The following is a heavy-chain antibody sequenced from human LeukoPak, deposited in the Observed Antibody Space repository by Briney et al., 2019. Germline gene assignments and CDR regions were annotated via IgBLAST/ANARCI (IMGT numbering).Heavy chain of an antibody. V-gene: IGHV4-59*01. CDR2: IYYSGST. D-gene: IGHD6-19*01. CDR1: GGSISSYY. J-gene: IGHJ3*02. Sequence: WETLSLTCTVSGGSISSYYWSWIRQPPGKGLEWIGYIYYSGSTNYNPSLKSRVTISVDTSKNQFSLKLSSVTAADTAVYYCARVEGAVAGTAAFDIWGQGTMVTVSS. CDR3: ARVEGAVAGTAAFDI.